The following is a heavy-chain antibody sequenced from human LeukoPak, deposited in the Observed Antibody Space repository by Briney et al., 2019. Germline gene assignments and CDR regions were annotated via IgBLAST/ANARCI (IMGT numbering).Heavy chain of an antibody. V-gene: IGHV4-4*02. CDR2: IYHSGST. Sequence: SETLSLTCAVSGGSISSSNWWSWVRQPPGKGLEWIGEIYHSGSTNYNPSLKSRVTISVDKSKNQFSLKLSSVTAADTAVYYCARGSASGTYYNVDYWGQGTLVAVSS. J-gene: IGHJ4*02. CDR3: ARGSASGTYYNVDY. D-gene: IGHD3-10*01. CDR1: GGSISSSNW.